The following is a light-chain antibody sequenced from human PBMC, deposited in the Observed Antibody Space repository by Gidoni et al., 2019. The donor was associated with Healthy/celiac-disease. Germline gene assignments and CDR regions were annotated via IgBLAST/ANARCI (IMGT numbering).Light chain of an antibody. CDR2: EVS. Sequence: QSALTQPPSASGSPGQSVTISCTGTSSDVGGYNYVSWYQQHPGKAPKLMIYEVSKRPSGVPDRFSGSKSGTTASLTVSGLQAEDEADYYCSSYAGSNNWVFGGGTKLT. CDR1: SSDVGGYNY. J-gene: IGLJ3*02. CDR3: SSYAGSNNWV. V-gene: IGLV2-8*01.